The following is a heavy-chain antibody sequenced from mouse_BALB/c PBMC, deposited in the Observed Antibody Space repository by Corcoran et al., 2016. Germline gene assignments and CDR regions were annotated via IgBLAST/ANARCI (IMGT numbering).Heavy chain of an antibody. Sequence: QIQLVQSGPELKKPGETVKISCKASGYTFTNYGMNWVKQAPGKGLKWMGWINTYTGEPTYADDFKGRFAFSLETSASTAYLQINNLKNEDMATYFCARGYYGSSSYWYVDVWGAGTTVTVSS. CDR3: ARGYYGSSSYWYVDV. J-gene: IGHJ1*01. CDR1: GYTFTNYG. CDR2: INTYTGEP. D-gene: IGHD1-1*01. V-gene: IGHV9-1*02.